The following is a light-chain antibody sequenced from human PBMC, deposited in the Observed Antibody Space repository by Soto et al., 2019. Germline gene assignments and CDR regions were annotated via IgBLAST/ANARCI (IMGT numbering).Light chain of an antibody. Sequence: DIQMTQSPSSLSASVGDRVTITCRASQTIIRYLTWYQQKPGRAPNLLIYAASSLHSGVPARFSGSGSGTEFTLTISSLQPEDFATYYCQQSYSTLFTFGPGTKVEIK. J-gene: IGKJ3*01. V-gene: IGKV1-39*01. CDR1: QTIIRY. CDR2: AAS. CDR3: QQSYSTLFT.